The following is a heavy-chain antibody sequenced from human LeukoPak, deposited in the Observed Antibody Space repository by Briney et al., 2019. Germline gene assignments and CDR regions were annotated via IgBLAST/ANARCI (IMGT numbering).Heavy chain of an antibody. D-gene: IGHD2-2*01. Sequence: GGSLRLSCAASGFTFSSYGMHWVRQAPGKGLEWVAVISYDGSNKYYADSVKGRFTISRDNAKNSLYLQMNSLRAEDTAVYYCARGGNIVVVPAATFDYWGQGTLVTVSS. J-gene: IGHJ4*02. CDR3: ARGGNIVVVPAATFDY. CDR2: ISYDGSNK. CDR1: GFTFSSYG. V-gene: IGHV3-30*03.